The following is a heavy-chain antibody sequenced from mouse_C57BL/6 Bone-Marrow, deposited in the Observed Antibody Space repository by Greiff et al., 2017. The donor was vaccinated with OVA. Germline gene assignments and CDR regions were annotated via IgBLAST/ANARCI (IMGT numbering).Heavy chain of an antibody. CDR1: GFTFSDYG. CDR2: ISNLAYSI. V-gene: IGHV5-15*01. D-gene: IGHD2-5*01. CDR3: ARRSYYSNYEYFDV. J-gene: IGHJ1*03. Sequence: EVQGVESGGGLVQPGGSLKLSCAASGFTFSDYGMAWVRQAPRKGPEWVAFISNLAYSIYYAETVTGRFTISRENAKNTLYLEMSSLRSEDTAMYYCARRSYYSNYEYFDVWGTGTTVTVSS.